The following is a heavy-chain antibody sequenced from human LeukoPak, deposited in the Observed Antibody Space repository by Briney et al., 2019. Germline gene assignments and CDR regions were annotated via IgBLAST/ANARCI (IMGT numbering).Heavy chain of an antibody. V-gene: IGHV4-59*01. CDR1: GDSIRGYY. CDR3: ARYGFYHFDS. CDR2: VHYTGST. D-gene: IGHD3-22*01. J-gene: IGHJ4*02. Sequence: SETLSLTCTASGDSIRGYYWSWVRRPPGRGLEFIGHVHYTGSTYYNPSLKSRVAISLDTPKNQFSLKLSSVTAADTAVYYCARYGFYHFDSWGQGTRVTVSS.